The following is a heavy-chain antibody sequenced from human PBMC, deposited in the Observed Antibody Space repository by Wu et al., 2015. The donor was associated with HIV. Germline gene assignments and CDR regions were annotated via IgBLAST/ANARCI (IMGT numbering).Heavy chain of an antibody. D-gene: IGHD3-22*01. CDR1: GYTLTSYG. Sequence: QVQLVQSGAEVKKPGASVKVSCKASGYTLTSYGITWVRQAPGQGLEWMGWISAYNGNTNYAQKLQGRVTMTTDTSTSTAYMELRSLRSDDTAVYYCARDTYYYDSSGYLGSFYYYYGMDVWGQGTTVTVSS. CDR3: ARDTYYYDSSGYLGSFYYYYGMDV. J-gene: IGHJ6*02. CDR2: ISAYNGNT. V-gene: IGHV1-18*01.